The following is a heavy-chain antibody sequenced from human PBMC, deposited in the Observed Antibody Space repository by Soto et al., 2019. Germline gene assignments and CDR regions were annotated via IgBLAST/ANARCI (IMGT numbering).Heavy chain of an antibody. CDR1: GYTFTSHG. CDR3: ARVGIVVVPAAIPYFDY. V-gene: IGHV1-18*04. CDR2: ISAYNGNT. J-gene: IGHJ4*02. D-gene: IGHD2-2*01. Sequence: GASVKVSCKASGYTFTSHGISWVRQAPGQGLEWMGWISAYNGNTNYAQKLQGRVTMTTDTSTSTAYMELRSLRSDDTAVYYCARVGIVVVPAAIPYFDYWGQGTLVTVS.